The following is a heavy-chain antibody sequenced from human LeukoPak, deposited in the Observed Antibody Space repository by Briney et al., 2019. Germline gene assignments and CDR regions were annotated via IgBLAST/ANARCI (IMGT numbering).Heavy chain of an antibody. CDR2: ITNSGGTI. D-gene: IGHD2-15*01. Sequence: GGSLRLSCAASGFTLSDYYVSWIRQAPGKGLEWVSYITNSGGTIYYADSVKGRFTISRDNAKNSLYVQMNSLRAEDTAVYYCARRVAAIQGLFVYWGQGTLVTVPS. CDR1: GFTLSDYY. J-gene: IGHJ4*02. CDR3: ARRVAAIQGLFVY. V-gene: IGHV3-11*04.